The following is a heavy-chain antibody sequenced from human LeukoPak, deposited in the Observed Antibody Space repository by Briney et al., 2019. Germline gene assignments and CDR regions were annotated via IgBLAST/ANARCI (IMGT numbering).Heavy chain of an antibody. D-gene: IGHD3-10*01. CDR3: AAGLEGRVTPNDY. CDR1: GGTFSSYA. J-gene: IGHJ4*02. Sequence: ASVKVSCKASGGTFSSYAISWVRQAPGQGLEWMGGIIPIFGTANYAQKFQGSVTITADESTSTAYMELSSLRSEDTAVYYCAAGLEGRVTPNDYWGQGTLVTVSS. CDR2: IIPIFGTA. V-gene: IGHV1-69*13.